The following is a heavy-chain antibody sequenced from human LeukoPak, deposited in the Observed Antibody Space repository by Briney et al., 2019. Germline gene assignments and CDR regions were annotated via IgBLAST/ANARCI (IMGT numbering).Heavy chain of an antibody. CDR3: ARENYYGSGSYYGNWFDP. J-gene: IGHJ5*02. Sequence: PSETLSLTCAVYGGSFSGYYWSWIRQPPGKGLEWIGEINHSGSTNYNPSLKSRVTISVDTSKNQFSLKLSSVTAADTAVYYCARENYYGSGSYYGNWFDPWGQGTLVTVSS. CDR1: GGSFSGYY. D-gene: IGHD3-10*01. V-gene: IGHV4-34*01. CDR2: INHSGST.